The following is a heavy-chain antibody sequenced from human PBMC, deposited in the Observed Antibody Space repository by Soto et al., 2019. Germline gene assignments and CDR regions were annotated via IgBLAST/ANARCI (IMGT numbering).Heavy chain of an antibody. D-gene: IGHD4-17*01. CDR1: GFTFSSYW. V-gene: IGHV3-74*01. Sequence: GGSLRLSCAASGFTFSSYWMHWVRQAPGKGLVWVSRINSDGSSSSYADSVKGRFTISRDNAKNTLYLQMNSLRAEDTAVYYCAREARGRPPTVVTDDAFDFWGQGTMVTVSS. CDR2: INSDGSSS. J-gene: IGHJ3*01. CDR3: AREARGRPPTVVTDDAFDF.